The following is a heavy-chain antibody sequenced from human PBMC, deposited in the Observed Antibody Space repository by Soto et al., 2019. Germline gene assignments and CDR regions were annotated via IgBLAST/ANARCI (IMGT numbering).Heavy chain of an antibody. Sequence: QVHLVQSGAEVRKPGASVRVSCKTSGYTFTHFDIHWVRQATGQGLEWVGWMNLDSGNSGFTQRFQGRVSMTRNASMSTAYMEIHSLTSADTAIYYCARAYHLVPKFWGQGTLVTVSS. CDR3: ARAYHLVPKF. J-gene: IGHJ4*02. D-gene: IGHD2-15*01. V-gene: IGHV1-8*01. CDR2: MNLDSGNS. CDR1: GYTFTHFD.